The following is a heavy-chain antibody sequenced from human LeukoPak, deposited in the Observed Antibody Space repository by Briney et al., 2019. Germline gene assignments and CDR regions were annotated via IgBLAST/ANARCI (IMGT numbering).Heavy chain of an antibody. D-gene: IGHD3-22*01. V-gene: IGHV1-18*01. CDR2: ISAYNGNT. CDR3: AKDSSGYYNWFDP. J-gene: IGHJ5*02. Sequence: GASVKVSCKASGYTFTSYAMNWVRQAPGQGLEWMGWISAYNGNTNYAQKLQGRVTMTTDTSTSTAYMELRSPRSDDTAVYYCAKDSSGYYNWFDPWGQGTLVTVSS. CDR1: GYTFTSYA.